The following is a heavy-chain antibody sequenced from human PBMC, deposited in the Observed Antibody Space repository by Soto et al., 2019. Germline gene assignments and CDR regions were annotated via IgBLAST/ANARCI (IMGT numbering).Heavy chain of an antibody. Sequence: QVQLVQSGAEVKKPGSSVKVSCKASGGIFRNYAISWVRQAPGQGLEWMGGIIPLFRTTKYAQKFQGRVTITADESTSTAYMEVSSLRDEDSAVYFCARDRAVAAAVYWGQGTLVTVSS. J-gene: IGHJ4*02. CDR2: IIPLFRTT. CDR1: GGIFRNYA. V-gene: IGHV1-69*12. CDR3: ARDRAVAAAVY. D-gene: IGHD6-19*01.